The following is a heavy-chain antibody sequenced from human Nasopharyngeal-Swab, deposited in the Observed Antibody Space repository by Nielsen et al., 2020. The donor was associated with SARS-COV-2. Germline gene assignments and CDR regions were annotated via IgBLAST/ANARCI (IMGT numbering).Heavy chain of an antibody. Sequence: GESLKISCAASGFDFSKYGVHWVRQAPGKGLDWVATLSPDASRAFYGDSVRGRFTISRDNSKNTLYLQMNSLRAEDTAVYYCAMGSSGTTGEGYWGQGALVTVSS. J-gene: IGHJ4*02. D-gene: IGHD3-10*01. V-gene: IGHV3-30-3*01. CDR2: LSPDASRA. CDR3: AMGSSGTTGEGY. CDR1: GFDFSKYG.